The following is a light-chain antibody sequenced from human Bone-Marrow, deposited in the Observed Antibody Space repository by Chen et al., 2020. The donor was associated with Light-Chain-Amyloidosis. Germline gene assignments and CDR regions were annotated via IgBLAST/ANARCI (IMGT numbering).Light chain of an antibody. V-gene: IGKV1-5*03. CDR3: QHYNSYST. Sequence: DIPMTQSPSTLSASVGDTVTITCRASQVISGWLAWYQQKPGKAPKLLIYKASTLNSGVPSRFSGSESGSEFPLTISSLQPDDFATYYCQHYNSYSTFGHGTRLDIK. CDR1: QVISGW. J-gene: IGKJ5*01. CDR2: KAS.